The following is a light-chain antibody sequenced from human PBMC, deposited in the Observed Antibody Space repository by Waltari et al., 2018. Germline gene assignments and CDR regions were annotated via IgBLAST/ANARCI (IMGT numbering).Light chain of an antibody. Sequence: DIQMTQSQSSLSSSVGDRVTITCRASQSISSYLNWYQQKPGKAPKLLIYAASSLQSGVPSRFSGSGSGTDFTLTISSLQPEDFATYYCQQSHSTLLSFGGGTKVEIK. V-gene: IGKV1-39*01. CDR1: QSISSY. CDR2: AAS. CDR3: QQSHSTLLS. J-gene: IGKJ4*01.